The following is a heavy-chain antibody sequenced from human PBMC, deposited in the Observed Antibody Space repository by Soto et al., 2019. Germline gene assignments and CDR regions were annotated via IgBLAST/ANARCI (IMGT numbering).Heavy chain of an antibody. J-gene: IGHJ4*02. CDR1: GGSISSYY. CDR2: IYTSGST. D-gene: IGHD3-10*01. V-gene: IGHV4-4*07. Sequence: SETLSLTCTVSGGSISSYYWSWIRQPAGKGLEWIGRIYTSGSTNYNPSLKSRVTMSVDTSKNQFSLRLSSVSVADTAVYYCARRPPLYASESSRLDIWGQGALVTVSS. CDR3: ARRPPLYASESSRLDI.